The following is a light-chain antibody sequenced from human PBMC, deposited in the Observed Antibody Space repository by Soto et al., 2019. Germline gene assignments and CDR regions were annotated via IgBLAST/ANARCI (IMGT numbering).Light chain of an antibody. CDR1: QSVSSSY. V-gene: IGKV3-20*01. Sequence: EIVLTQSPGTLSLSPGERATLSCRASQSVSSSYLAWYQQKPGQAPGLLIYGASSRATGIPDRFSGSGSGTDFTLTITSLEPEDFAFYYCHQRQRWPRTFGQGTKVDIK. CDR2: GAS. CDR3: HQRQRWPRT. J-gene: IGKJ1*01.